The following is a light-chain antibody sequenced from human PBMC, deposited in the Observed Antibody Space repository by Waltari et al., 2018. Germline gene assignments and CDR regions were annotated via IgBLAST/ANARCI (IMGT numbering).Light chain of an antibody. Sequence: QSALTQPASVSGSPGQSITISCTGTNSDIGKYDLVSWYQQPPGKAPKLLIYEVTQRPSGVSNHFSGSKSGNTASRTISGLQPEDEANYYCCSFTDTSIWVFGGGTKLTVL. V-gene: IGLV2-23*02. CDR2: EVT. CDR1: NSDIGKYDL. CDR3: CSFTDTSIWV. J-gene: IGLJ3*02.